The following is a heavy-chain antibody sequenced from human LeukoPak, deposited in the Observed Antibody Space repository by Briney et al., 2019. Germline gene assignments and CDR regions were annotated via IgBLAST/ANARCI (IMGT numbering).Heavy chain of an antibody. CDR2: IIPIFGTA. D-gene: IGHD5-12*01. J-gene: IGHJ3*02. CDR1: GGTFSSYA. Sequence: SVKVSCKASGGTFSSYAISWVRQAPGQGLEWMGRIIPIFGTANYAQKFQGRVTITTDESTSTAYMELSSLRSEDTAVYYCARPNRGSGYDGAFDIWGQGTMVTVFS. CDR3: ARPNRGSGYDGAFDI. V-gene: IGHV1-69*05.